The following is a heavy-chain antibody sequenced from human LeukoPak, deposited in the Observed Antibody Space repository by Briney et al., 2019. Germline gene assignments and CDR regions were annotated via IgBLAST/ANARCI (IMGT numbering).Heavy chain of an antibody. CDR2: ISGVGGST. D-gene: IGHD1-26*01. J-gene: IGHJ5*02. V-gene: IGHV3-43*02. Sequence: GGSLRLSCAAPGLITDDYAIHWVRQAPGKGLEWVSLISGVGGSTFYADSVRGRFTISRDNSKNSLSLQMSSLRSEDTALYFCVRESERSGWFDHWGQGTLVTVSS. CDR1: GLITDDYA. CDR3: VRESERSGWFDH.